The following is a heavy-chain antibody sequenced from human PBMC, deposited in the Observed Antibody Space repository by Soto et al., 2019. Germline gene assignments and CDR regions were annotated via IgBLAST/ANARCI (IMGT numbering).Heavy chain of an antibody. D-gene: IGHD1-1*01. J-gene: IGHJ4*02. CDR3: ARGRYGDY. V-gene: IGHV1-18*01. Sequence: QVHLVQSGAEVKKPGASVKVSCKGSGYAFTTYGITWVRQAPGQGLEWMGWVSAHNGNTNYAQKLQGRITVTRDTSTSTAYMELRSLRSDDTAVYYCARGRYGDYWGQGALVTVSS. CDR2: VSAHNGNT. CDR1: GYAFTTYG.